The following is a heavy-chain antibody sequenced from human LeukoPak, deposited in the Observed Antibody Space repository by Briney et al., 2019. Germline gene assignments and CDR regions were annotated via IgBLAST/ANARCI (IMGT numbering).Heavy chain of an antibody. D-gene: IGHD3-9*01. Sequence: GGSLRLSCAASGFTFSSYAMSWVRQAPGRGLEWVSAISGSGGSTYYAESVKGRFTISRDNSKNTLYLQMNSLRAEDTAVYYCAKEGGYYDILTGYYYYYGMDVWGQGTTVTVSS. V-gene: IGHV3-23*01. CDR1: GFTFSSYA. CDR3: AKEGGYYDILTGYYYYYGMDV. CDR2: ISGSGGST. J-gene: IGHJ6*02.